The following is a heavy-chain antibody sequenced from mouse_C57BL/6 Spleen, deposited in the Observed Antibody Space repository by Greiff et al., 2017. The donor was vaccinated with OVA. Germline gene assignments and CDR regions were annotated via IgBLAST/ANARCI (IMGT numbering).Heavy chain of an antibody. CDR3: SRSSYYYGSQETLYAMDY. J-gene: IGHJ4*01. Sequence: QVQLQQSGAELARPGASVKLSCKASGYTFTSYGISWVKQRTGQGLEWIGEIYPRSGNTYYNEKFKGKATLTADKSSSTAYMELRRLTSEDSAVYFCSRSSYYYGSQETLYAMDYWGQGTSVTVSS. CDR1: GYTFTSYG. CDR2: IYPRSGNT. V-gene: IGHV1-81*01. D-gene: IGHD1-1*01.